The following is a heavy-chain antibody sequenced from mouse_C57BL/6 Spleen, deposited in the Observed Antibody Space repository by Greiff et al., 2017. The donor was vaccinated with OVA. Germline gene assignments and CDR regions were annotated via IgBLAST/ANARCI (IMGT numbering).Heavy chain of an antibody. CDR3: AREGTTVNYAMDY. V-gene: IGHV5-4*01. CDR2: ISDGGSYT. J-gene: IGHJ4*01. Sequence: DVKLVESGGGLVKPGGSLKLSCAASGFTFSSYAMSWVRQTPEKRLEWVATISDGGSYTYYPDNVKGRFTISRDNAKNNLYLQMSHLKSEDTAMYYCAREGTTVNYAMDYWGQGTSVTVSS. CDR1: GFTFSSYA. D-gene: IGHD1-1*01.